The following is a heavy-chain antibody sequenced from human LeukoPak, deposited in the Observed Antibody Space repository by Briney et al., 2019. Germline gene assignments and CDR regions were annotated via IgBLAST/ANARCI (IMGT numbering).Heavy chain of an antibody. CDR2: IWYDGSNK. D-gene: IGHD3-22*01. CDR1: GFTFSSYG. Sequence: GGSLRLSCAASGFTFSSYGMHWVRQAPGKGLEWVAVIWYDGSNKYYADPVKGRFTISRDNSKNTLYLQMNSLRAEDTAVYYCAREVYYYDSSGSYNWFDPWGQGTLVTVSS. V-gene: IGHV3-33*01. CDR3: AREVYYYDSSGSYNWFDP. J-gene: IGHJ5*02.